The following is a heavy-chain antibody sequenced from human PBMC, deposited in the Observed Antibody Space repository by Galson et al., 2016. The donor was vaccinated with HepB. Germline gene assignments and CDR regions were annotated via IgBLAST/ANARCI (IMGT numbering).Heavy chain of an antibody. Sequence: SLRLSCAASGFTFSSYSMNWVRQAPGKGLEWVSSISSSSRYIFYADSVKGRFTISRNNAKNSLILQMNSLRVEDTAVYYCVKDGDWGSSGFEYWGQGTLVTVSS. D-gene: IGHD7-27*01. CDR1: GFTFSSYS. V-gene: IGHV3-21*01. CDR2: ISSSSRYI. CDR3: VKDGDWGSSGFEY. J-gene: IGHJ4*02.